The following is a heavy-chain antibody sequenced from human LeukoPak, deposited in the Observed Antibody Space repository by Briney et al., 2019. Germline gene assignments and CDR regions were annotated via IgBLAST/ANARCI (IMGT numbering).Heavy chain of an antibody. CDR2: IYSGGST. J-gene: IGHJ5*02. V-gene: IGHV3-66*01. CDR1: GFTVSSNY. CDR3: AREYCSGGSYYWFDP. D-gene: IGHD2-15*01. Sequence: GGSLRLSCAASGFTVSSNYMSWVRQAPGKGLEWVSVIYSGGSTYYADSVKGRFTISRDNSKNTLYLQMNSLRAEDTAVYYCAREYCSGGSYYWFDPWGQGTLVTVSS.